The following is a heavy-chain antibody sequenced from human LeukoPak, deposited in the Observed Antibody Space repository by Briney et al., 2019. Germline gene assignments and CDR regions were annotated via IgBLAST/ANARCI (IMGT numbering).Heavy chain of an antibody. J-gene: IGHJ5*02. D-gene: IGHD6-19*01. CDR2: MNPNSGNT. V-gene: IGHV1-8*03. Sequence: ASVKVSCKASGYTFTSYDINWVRQATGQGLEWMGWMNPNSGNTGYAQKFQGRVTITRNTPISTAYMELSSLRSEGTAVYYCARSYRSGWSNWFDPWGQGTLVTVSS. CDR3: ARSYRSGWSNWFDP. CDR1: GYTFTSYD.